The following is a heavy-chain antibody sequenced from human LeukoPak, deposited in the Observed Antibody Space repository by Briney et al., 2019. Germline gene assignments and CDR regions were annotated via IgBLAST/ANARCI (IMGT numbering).Heavy chain of an antibody. J-gene: IGHJ4*02. CDR3: ARRSIAVAGDWGFGFDY. Sequence: ASVKVSCKASGGTFSSYAISWVRQAPGQGLEWMGGSIPIFGTANYAQKFQGRVTITADESTSTAYMELSSLRSEDTAVYYCARRSIAVAGDWGFGFDYWGQGTLVTVSS. CDR1: GGTFSSYA. D-gene: IGHD6-19*01. CDR2: SIPIFGTA. V-gene: IGHV1-69*13.